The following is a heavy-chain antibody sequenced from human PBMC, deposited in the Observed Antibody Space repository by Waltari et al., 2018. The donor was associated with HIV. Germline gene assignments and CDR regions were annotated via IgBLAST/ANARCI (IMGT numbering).Heavy chain of an antibody. J-gene: IGHJ4*02. D-gene: IGHD6-19*01. CDR3: VREGDRVAGRFDS. V-gene: IGHV6-1*01. CDR2: TYCRSRWYK. Sequence: VRLQQSAPGLVKPSQSLPITCVISGDSVSSNSAARNWNRQSPLRGREWLGRTYCRSRWYKDYGVSMKPRLITTADTTKNQFSLQLTSVIPEDTATYFCVREGDRVAGRFDSWGQGILVTVS. CDR1: GDSVSSNSAA.